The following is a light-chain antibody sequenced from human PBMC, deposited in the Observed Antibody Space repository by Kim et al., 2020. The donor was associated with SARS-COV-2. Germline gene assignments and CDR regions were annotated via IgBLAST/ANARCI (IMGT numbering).Light chain of an antibody. V-gene: IGKV3-11*01. CDR2: DAS. J-gene: IGKJ2*01. Sequence: SWSPGERATLSCRASQSVSSYLAWYQQKPDQAPRPLIYDASNRATGIPARFSGSGSGTDFTLTISSLEPEDFAVYYCQQRSNWPRTFGQGTKLEI. CDR1: QSVSSY. CDR3: QQRSNWPRT.